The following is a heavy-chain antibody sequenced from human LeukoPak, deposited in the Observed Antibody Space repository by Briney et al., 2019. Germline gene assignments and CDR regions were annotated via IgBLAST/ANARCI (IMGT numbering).Heavy chain of an antibody. J-gene: IGHJ4*02. D-gene: IGHD1-1*01. V-gene: IGHV3-23*01. CDR3: ANEVRPNDY. CDR2: IDISGGST. Sequence: PGGSLRLSCAASGLTFSSYGMHWVRQAPGKGLEWVSSIDISGGSTYYADSVQGRFTISRDNSKNTLYLQMNSLRAEDTALYYCANEVRPNDYWGQGTLVTVPS. CDR1: GLTFSSYG.